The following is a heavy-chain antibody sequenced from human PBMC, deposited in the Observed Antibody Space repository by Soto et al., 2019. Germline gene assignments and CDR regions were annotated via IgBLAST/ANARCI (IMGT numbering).Heavy chain of an antibody. J-gene: IGHJ6*02. CDR2: IKRDGSEK. Sequence: VQLVESGGGLVQPGGSLRLSCAASGLTFSNYWMTWVRQAPGKGLEWVANIKRDGSEKYYVDSLKDRFTISRDNAKNSLYLQMNSLRAEDTAVYYCASVPGSPGYHGLDVWGQGTTVTVSS. D-gene: IGHD5-12*01. CDR3: ASVPGSPGYHGLDV. V-gene: IGHV3-7*03. CDR1: GLTFSNYW.